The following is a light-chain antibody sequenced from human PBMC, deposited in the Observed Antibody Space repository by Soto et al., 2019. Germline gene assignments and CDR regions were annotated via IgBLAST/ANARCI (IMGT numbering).Light chain of an antibody. V-gene: IGKV3-15*01. Sequence: EIVMTQSPATLSVSPGERATLSCRASQSVSNSLDWFQRRPGQAPSLLIFDASTRATGIPARFSGSGSGTDFTLTISSLQSEDFAVYYCQQYNNWPYTFGQGTKLEI. CDR2: DAS. CDR1: QSVSNS. J-gene: IGKJ2*01. CDR3: QQYNNWPYT.